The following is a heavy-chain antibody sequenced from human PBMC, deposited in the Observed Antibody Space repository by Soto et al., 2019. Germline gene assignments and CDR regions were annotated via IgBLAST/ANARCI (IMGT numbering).Heavy chain of an antibody. CDR3: AAILGYCTTRSCYAHFDS. V-gene: IGHV4-4*02. D-gene: IGHD2-2*01. CDR2: AYHSGTT. CDR1: GDSLIGDHW. J-gene: IGHJ4*02. Sequence: SETLSLTCAVTGDSLIGDHWWSWVRQTPGKGLEWIGEAYHSGTTNYNPSMKTRVSISMDKSINTAYLQWSSLEASDTAMYYCAAILGYCTTRSCYAHFDSWGQGTLVTVSS.